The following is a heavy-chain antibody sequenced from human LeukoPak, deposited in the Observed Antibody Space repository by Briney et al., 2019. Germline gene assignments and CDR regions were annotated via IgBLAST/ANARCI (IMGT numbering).Heavy chain of an antibody. V-gene: IGHV3-7*01. CDR3: ARRYDSSGYYYYYYYYYMDV. Sequence: GGSLRLSCGVSGFTVSSYWMSWVRQAPGKGLEWVANIKQDGSEKYYVDSVKGRFTISRDNAKNSLYLQMNSLRAEDTAVYYCARRYDSSGYYYYYYYYYMDVWGKGTTVTVSS. CDR1: GFTVSSYW. CDR2: IKQDGSEK. D-gene: IGHD3-22*01. J-gene: IGHJ6*03.